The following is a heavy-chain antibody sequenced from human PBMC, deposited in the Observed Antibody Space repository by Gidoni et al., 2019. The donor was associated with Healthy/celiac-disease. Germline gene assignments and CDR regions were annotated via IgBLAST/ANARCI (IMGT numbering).Heavy chain of an antibody. V-gene: IGHV3-30*18. CDR1: GFTFSSYG. J-gene: IGHJ4*02. D-gene: IGHD2-8*02. CDR2: ISYDGSNK. CDR3: AKWWGNGEFDY. Sequence: QVQLVESGGGVVQPGRSLRLSCAASGFTFSSYGMHWVRQAPGKGLEWVAVISYDGSNKYYADSVKGRFTISRDNSKNTLYLQMNSLRAEDTAVYYCAKWWGNGEFDYWGQGTLVTVSS.